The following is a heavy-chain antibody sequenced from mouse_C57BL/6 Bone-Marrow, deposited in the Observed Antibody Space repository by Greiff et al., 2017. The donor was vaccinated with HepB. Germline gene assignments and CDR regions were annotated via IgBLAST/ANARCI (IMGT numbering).Heavy chain of an antibody. Sequence: DVKLVESGGGLVKPGGSLKLSCAASGFTFSSYAMSWVRQTPEKRLEWVATISDGGSYTYYPDNVKGRFTISRDNAKNNLYLQMSHLKSEVTAMYYCAREDYYGSSYYFDYWGQGTTLTVSS. CDR1: GFTFSSYA. CDR3: AREDYYGSSYYFDY. J-gene: IGHJ2*01. D-gene: IGHD1-1*01. V-gene: IGHV5-4*01. CDR2: ISDGGSYT.